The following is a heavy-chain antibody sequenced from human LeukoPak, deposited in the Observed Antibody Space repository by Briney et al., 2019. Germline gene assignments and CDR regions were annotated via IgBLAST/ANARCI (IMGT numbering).Heavy chain of an antibody. V-gene: IGHV3-21*01. CDR1: GFTFSSYS. CDR3: ARDRRYDNSGYSG. Sequence: GGSLRLSCAASGFTFSSYSMNWVRQAPGKGLEWVSSISSSSSYIYYADSVKGRFTISRDNAKNSLYLQMNSLRAEDTAVYYCARDRRYDNSGYSGWGQGTLVTVSS. CDR2: ISSSSSYI. D-gene: IGHD3-22*01. J-gene: IGHJ4*02.